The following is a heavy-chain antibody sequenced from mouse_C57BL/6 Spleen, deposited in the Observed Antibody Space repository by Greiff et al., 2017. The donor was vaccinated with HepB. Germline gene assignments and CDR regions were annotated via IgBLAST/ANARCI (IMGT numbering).Heavy chain of an antibody. V-gene: IGHV1-54*01. CDR3: ARQEAVLVRFDY. CDR2: INPGSGGT. J-gene: IGHJ2*01. Sequence: QVQLQQSGAELVRPGTSVKVSCKASGYAFTNYTIEWVKQRPGQGLEWIGVINPGSGGTNYNEKFKGKATLTADKSSSTAYMQLSSLTSEDSAVYFCARQEAVLVRFDYWGQGTTLTVSS. D-gene: IGHD1-1*01. CDR1: GYAFTNYT.